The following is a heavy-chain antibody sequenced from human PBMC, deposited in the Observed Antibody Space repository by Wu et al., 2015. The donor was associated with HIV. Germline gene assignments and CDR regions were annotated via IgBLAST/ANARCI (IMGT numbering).Heavy chain of an antibody. CDR1: GYTFSDYG. CDR2: ISTYNGYT. Sequence: QVQLVQSGAEVKKPGASVKVSCKASGYTFSDYGVSWVRQAPGQGLEWMGWISTYNGYTNYAQKLQGRVTMTTEISTDTAYMELRSLTSDDTAVYYCARVGEELYYHEYWGQGTLVTVSS. J-gene: IGHJ4*02. CDR3: ARVGEELYYHEY. V-gene: IGHV1-18*01. D-gene: IGHD3-10*01.